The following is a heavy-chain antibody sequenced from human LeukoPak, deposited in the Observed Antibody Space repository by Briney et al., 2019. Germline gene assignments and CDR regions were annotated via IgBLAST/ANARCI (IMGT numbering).Heavy chain of an antibody. J-gene: IGHJ4*02. CDR2: IGGSGVNI. CDR3: AKGGVSGWFYFDF. CDR1: GFTFSNYA. Sequence: GGSLRLSCAASGFTFSNYAMTWVRQAPGKGLERVSTIGGSGVNIYYADSVKGRFTISRDNSRNTVYLQMDSLRAEDTALYYCAKGGVSGWFYFDFWGQGTLVTVSS. V-gene: IGHV3-23*01. D-gene: IGHD6-19*01.